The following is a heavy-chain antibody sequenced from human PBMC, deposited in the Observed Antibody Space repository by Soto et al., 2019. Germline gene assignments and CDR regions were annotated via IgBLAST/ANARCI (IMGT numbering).Heavy chain of an antibody. V-gene: IGHV3-23*01. J-gene: IGHJ4*02. CDR2: IRSDGDTT. CDR1: GFTFSSYG. CDR3: AKGKGVGATPDGANC. D-gene: IGHD1-26*01. Sequence: EMQVLESGGGLVQPRGSLRLSCAASGFTFSSYGMNWVRQAPGKGLEWVSGIRSDGDTTYNADSVKGRFTVSRDTSKNTVDLQINSLRAEDTAVYYCAKGKGVGATPDGANCWGQGTLVTVSS.